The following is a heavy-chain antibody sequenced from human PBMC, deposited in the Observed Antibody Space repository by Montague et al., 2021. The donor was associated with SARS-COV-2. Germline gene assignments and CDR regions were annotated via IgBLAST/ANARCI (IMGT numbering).Heavy chain of an antibody. CDR1: GSSISSSSYY. V-gene: IGHV4-39*01. Sequence: SETLSLTCTVSGSSISSSSYYWGWIRQPPGKGLEWIGSIYYRGSTYYNPSLKSRVTISVDTSKNQFSLKLSSVTAADTAVYYCARHSGRDTIFGVVIIPDAFDIWGQGTMVTVSS. CDR3: ARHSGRDTIFGVVIIPDAFDI. CDR2: IYYRGST. D-gene: IGHD3-3*01. J-gene: IGHJ3*02.